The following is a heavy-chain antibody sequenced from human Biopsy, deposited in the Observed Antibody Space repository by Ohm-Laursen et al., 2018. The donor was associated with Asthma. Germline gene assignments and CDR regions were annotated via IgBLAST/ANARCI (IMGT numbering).Heavy chain of an antibody. D-gene: IGHD3-22*01. CDR1: GFTFSSYA. Sequence: SLRLSCAATGFTFSSYALSWVRQAPGKGLEWVSGISGDAQRTYYEDSVKGRFTISRDNSKNTIYPQMNRLRAEEKEVYYCERGDSSKGAHYYLDYWGQGTLVTVSS. J-gene: IGHJ4*02. CDR3: ERGDSSKGAHYYLDY. V-gene: IGHV3-23*01. CDR2: ISGDAQRT.